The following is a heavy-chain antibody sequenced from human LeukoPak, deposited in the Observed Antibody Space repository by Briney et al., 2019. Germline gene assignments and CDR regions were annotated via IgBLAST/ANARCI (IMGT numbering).Heavy chain of an antibody. CDR2: VYPAGSET. V-gene: IGHV5-51*01. D-gene: IGHD2-2*01. CDR1: SYNFANYW. Sequence: GESLKISCKASSYNFANYWIGWVRQMPGKGLEWMGIVYPAGSETQYSPSFQGLVTISVDTSTSTVYLQWNTLKASDTAIYYCARAYCSSTSCFDYWGQGTLVTVSS. CDR3: ARAYCSSTSCFDY. J-gene: IGHJ4*02.